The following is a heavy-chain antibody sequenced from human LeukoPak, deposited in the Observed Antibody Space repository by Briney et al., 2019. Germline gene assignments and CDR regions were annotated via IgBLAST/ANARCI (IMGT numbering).Heavy chain of an antibody. CDR3: GRDISTGYYDS. Sequence: ASETLSLTCTVSGGSISSGDYYWSWIRQPPGKGLEWIGSIYYSGKTYYNPSLKSRLTISVDTSKNQFSLRLSSATAADTAVYYCGRDISTGYYDSWGQGILVTVSS. V-gene: IGHV4-39*07. CDR2: IYYSGKT. D-gene: IGHD3-9*01. CDR1: GGSISSGDYY. J-gene: IGHJ5*01.